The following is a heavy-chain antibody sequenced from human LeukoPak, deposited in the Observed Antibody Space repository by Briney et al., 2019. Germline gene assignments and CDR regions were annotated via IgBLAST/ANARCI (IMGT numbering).Heavy chain of an antibody. CDR1: GFTFSTYA. V-gene: IGHV3-23*01. Sequence: GGSLRLSCAASGFTFSTYAMSWVRQAPGKGLEWASLIHNDAVGTYYAGSVKGRFTISRDNSKNTLYLQMNSLRAEDTALYYCAKFRGGTTPLYHFDYWGQGTLVAVSS. CDR3: AKFRGGTTPLYHFDY. J-gene: IGHJ4*02. CDR2: IHNDAVGT. D-gene: IGHD1-1*01.